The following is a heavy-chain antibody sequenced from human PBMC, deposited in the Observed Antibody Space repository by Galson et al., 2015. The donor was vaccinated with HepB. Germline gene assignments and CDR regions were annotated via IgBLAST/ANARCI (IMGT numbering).Heavy chain of an antibody. Sequence: ETLSLTCTVSGGSINGSGYYWSWIRQPPGRRLEWIANIYYSGTTYYNPSLKSRVTISVDTSKNQFSLKLTSVTAADAAVYYCARDRDVAMGEYWGRGTLVTVSS. CDR2: IYYSGTT. D-gene: IGHD1-26*01. V-gene: IGHV4-39*07. CDR3: ARDRDVAMGEY. CDR1: GGSINGSGYY. J-gene: IGHJ4*02.